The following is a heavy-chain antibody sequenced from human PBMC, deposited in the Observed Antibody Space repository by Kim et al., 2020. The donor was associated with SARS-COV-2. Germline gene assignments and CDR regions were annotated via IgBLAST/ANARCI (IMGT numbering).Heavy chain of an antibody. V-gene: IGHV3-30*18. CDR2: ISYDGSNK. CDR1: GFTFSSHG. D-gene: IGHD6-13*01. Sequence: GGSLRLSCAASGFTFSSHGMHWVRQAPGKGLEWVAAISYDGSNKYYADSVKGRFTISRDNSENTLYLQMNSMIAEDTTVYYCAKDRHHSSSWPYGMDVWGQGTTVTVSS. J-gene: IGHJ6*02. CDR3: AKDRHHSSSWPYGMDV.